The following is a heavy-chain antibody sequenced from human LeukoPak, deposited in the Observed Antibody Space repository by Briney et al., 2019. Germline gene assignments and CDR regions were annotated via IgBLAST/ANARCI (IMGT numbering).Heavy chain of an antibody. J-gene: IGHJ4*02. CDR3: AKVGCSSSTSCTHFDY. D-gene: IGHD2-2*01. Sequence: PGGSLRLSCAASGFTFSSYAMSWVRQAPGKGLEWVSAISGSGGSTYYADSVKGRFTISRDNSKNTLYLQMNSLRAEDTAVYYCAKVGCSSSTSCTHFDYWGLGTLVTVSS. CDR1: GFTFSSYA. CDR2: ISGSGGST. V-gene: IGHV3-23*01.